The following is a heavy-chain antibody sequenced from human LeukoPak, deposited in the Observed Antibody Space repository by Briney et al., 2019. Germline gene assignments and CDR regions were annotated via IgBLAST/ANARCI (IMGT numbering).Heavy chain of an antibody. D-gene: IGHD4-11*01. CDR3: ARAPWAYGNYVHAFDI. CDR2: INHSGST. Sequence: SETLSLTCAVYSGSFSGYYWSWIRQPPGKGLEWIGEINHSGSTNYNPSLKSRVSISIDTSNNDLSLKVTSVTAADTAGYYCARAPWAYGNYVHAFDIWGQGTMVTVSS. J-gene: IGHJ3*02. CDR1: SGSFSGYY. V-gene: IGHV4-34*01.